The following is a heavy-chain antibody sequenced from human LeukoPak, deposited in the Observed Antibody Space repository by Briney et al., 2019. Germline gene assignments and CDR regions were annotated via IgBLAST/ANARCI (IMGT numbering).Heavy chain of an antibody. CDR3: ARGVAARPGGWFDP. V-gene: IGHV4-59*01. Sequence: SETLSLTCTVSGGSISSYYWSWIRQPPGKGLEWIGYIYYSGSTNYNPSLKSRVTISVDTSKNQFSLKLSSVTAADTAVYYCARGVAARPGGWFDPWGQGTLVTVSS. J-gene: IGHJ5*02. CDR1: GGSISSYY. CDR2: IYYSGST. D-gene: IGHD6-6*01.